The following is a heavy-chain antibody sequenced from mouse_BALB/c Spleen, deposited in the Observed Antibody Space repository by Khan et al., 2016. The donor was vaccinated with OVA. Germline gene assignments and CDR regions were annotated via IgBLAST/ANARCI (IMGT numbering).Heavy chain of an antibody. CDR2: IRNKANGYTT. Sequence: EVELVESGGDLVQPGGSLRLSCATSGFTFTDYYMSWVRQPPGKALEWLGFIRNKANGYTTEYSASVKGRFTISRDNSQSILYLQMNTLRAEDSATYYCARDNYFDYWGQGTTLTVSS. J-gene: IGHJ2*01. CDR3: ARDNYFDY. V-gene: IGHV7-3*02. CDR1: GFTFTDYY.